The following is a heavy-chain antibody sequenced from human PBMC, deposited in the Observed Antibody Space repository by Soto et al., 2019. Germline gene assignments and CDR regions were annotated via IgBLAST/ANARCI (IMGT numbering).Heavy chain of an antibody. CDR3: ASGVFGLVSPVIGGY. V-gene: IGHV3-21*01. Sequence: GGSLRLSCAAAGFAFSSYSMNWVRQAPGKGLEWVSSISRTTNYIYYTDSVKGRFTISRDNAKNSIYLQMNSLRAEDTATYYCASGVFGLVSPVIGGYWGQGTLVTVSS. CDR1: GFAFSSYS. J-gene: IGHJ4*02. D-gene: IGHD3-3*01. CDR2: ISRTTNYI.